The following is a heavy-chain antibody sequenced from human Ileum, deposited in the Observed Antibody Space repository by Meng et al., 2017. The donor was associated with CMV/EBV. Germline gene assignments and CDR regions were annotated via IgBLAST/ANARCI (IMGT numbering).Heavy chain of an antibody. CDR2: IDTYTGNP. Sequence: SCKTSGYTFTSNNIIWVRQAPGQGPEWMGWIDTYTGNPTYAQDFTGRFVFSLDTSVNTAYLQISSLKAEDTAVYYCARDGLSGRYFDYWGKG. CDR1: GYTFTSNN. V-gene: IGHV7-4-1*02. CDR3: ARDGLSGRYFDY. D-gene: IGHD1-26*01. J-gene: IGHJ4*02.